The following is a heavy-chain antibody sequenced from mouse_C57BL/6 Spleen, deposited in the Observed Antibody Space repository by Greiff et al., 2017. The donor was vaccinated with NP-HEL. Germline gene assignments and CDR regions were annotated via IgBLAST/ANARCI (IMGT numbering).Heavy chain of an antibody. CDR1: GFTFSDYG. CDR3: ARPSYYSNYPYYFDY. D-gene: IGHD2-5*01. J-gene: IGHJ2*01. V-gene: IGHV5-17*01. Sequence: EVQLQESGGGLVKPGGSLKLSCAASGFTFSDYGMHWVRQAPEKGLEWVAYISSGSSTIYYADTVKGRFTISRDNAKNTLFLQMTSLRSEDTAMYYCARPSYYSNYPYYFDYWGQGTTLTVSS. CDR2: ISSGSSTI.